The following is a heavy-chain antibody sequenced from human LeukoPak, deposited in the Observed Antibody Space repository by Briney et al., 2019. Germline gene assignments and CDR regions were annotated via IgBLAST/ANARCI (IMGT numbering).Heavy chain of an antibody. J-gene: IGHJ4*02. CDR1: GYSFDNYG. CDR2: TTAYNGNT. CDR3: ARERSIAAAGNFDY. D-gene: IGHD6-13*01. Sequence: ASVKVSCKASGYSFDNYGIRWVRQAPGQGLGWMGWTTAYNGNTKYAQKVQGRVTMTTDTSTSTAYMELRSLRYDDTAVYYCARERSIAAAGNFDYWGQGTLVTVSS. V-gene: IGHV1-18*01.